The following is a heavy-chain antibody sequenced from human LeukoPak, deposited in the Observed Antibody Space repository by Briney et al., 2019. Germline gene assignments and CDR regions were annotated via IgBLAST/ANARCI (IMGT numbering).Heavy chain of an antibody. CDR1: GYTFTGYY. Sequence: ASVKVSCKASGYTFTGYYMHWVRQAPGQGLEWMGWINPNSGGTNYAQKFQGRVTMTRDTSISTAYMELSRLRSDDTAVYYCARDGSGEGEPDFDYWGQGTLVTVYS. CDR2: INPNSGGT. D-gene: IGHD3-10*01. V-gene: IGHV1-2*02. CDR3: ARDGSGEGEPDFDY. J-gene: IGHJ4*02.